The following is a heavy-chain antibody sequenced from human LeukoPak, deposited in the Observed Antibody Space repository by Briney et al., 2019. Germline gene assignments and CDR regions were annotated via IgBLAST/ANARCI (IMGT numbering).Heavy chain of an antibody. D-gene: IGHD5-18*01. CDR2: IIPIFGTA. J-gene: IGHJ4*02. CDR3: ARDGHGYSYGPFDY. Sequence: SVKVSCKASGGTFSSYAISWVRQAPGQGLEWMGGIIPIFGTANYAQKFQGRVTITADKSTSTAYMELSSLRSEDTAVYYCARDGHGYSYGPFDYWGQGTLVTVSS. CDR1: GGTFSSYA. V-gene: IGHV1-69*06.